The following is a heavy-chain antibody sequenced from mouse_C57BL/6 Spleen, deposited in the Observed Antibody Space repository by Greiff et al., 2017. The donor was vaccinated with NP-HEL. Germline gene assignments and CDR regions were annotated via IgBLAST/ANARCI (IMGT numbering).Heavy chain of an antibody. V-gene: IGHV1-26*01. CDR3: ARHGLGLAY. CDR2: INPNNGGT. CDR1: GYTFTDYY. Sequence: EVQLQQSGPELVKPGASVKISCKASGYTFTDYYMNWVKQSHGKSLEWIGDINPNNGGTSYNQKFKGKATLTVDKSSSTAYMELRSLTSEDSAVYYCARHGLGLAYWGQGTLVTVSA. D-gene: IGHD4-1*01. J-gene: IGHJ3*01.